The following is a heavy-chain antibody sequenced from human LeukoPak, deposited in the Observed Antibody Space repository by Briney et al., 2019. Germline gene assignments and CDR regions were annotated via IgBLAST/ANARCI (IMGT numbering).Heavy chain of an antibody. CDR1: GFTFSSYG. D-gene: IGHD1-26*01. CDR2: IYSGGST. Sequence: PGRSLRLSCAASGFTFSSYGMHWVRQAPGKGLEWVSVIYSGGSTYYADSVKGRFTISRDNSKNTLYLQMNSLRAEDTTVYYCARVRKSIVGAIDWFDPWGQGTLVTVSS. CDR3: ARVRKSIVGAIDWFDP. V-gene: IGHV3-NL1*01. J-gene: IGHJ5*02.